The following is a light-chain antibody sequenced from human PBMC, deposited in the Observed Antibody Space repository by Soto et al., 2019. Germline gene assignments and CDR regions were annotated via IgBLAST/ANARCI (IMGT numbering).Light chain of an antibody. Sequence: DIQMTQSPSTLSASVGDRVTITCRASQSINNWLAWLQQKPGKAPKLLIFDASSLESGVPSRFSASGSGTEFTLTISSLQPDDFATYYCQQYNSYSTFGQGTKVDIK. CDR2: DAS. CDR3: QQYNSYST. J-gene: IGKJ1*01. CDR1: QSINNW. V-gene: IGKV1-5*01.